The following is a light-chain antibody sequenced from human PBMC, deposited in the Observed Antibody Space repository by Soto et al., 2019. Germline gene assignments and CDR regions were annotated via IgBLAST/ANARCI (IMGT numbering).Light chain of an antibody. V-gene: IGKV1-5*03. Sequence: IHLTQSPSTLSASVGDRITITCRASKSISRWLAWYQQKPGKAPKLLIYTTSSLDSGVPSRFSGSGSGTEFTLTSSSLQPDDFATYYGQHYKDYSWTFGQGTKVEIK. CDR2: TTS. J-gene: IGKJ1*01. CDR1: KSISRW. CDR3: QHYKDYSWT.